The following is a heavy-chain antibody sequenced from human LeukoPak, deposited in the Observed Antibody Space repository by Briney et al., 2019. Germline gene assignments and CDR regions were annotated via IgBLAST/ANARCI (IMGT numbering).Heavy chain of an antibody. Sequence: SETLSLTCTVSGGSISGYSWSWIRQPAGKGLEWLGRIYTSGSTNYNPSLKSRVTMSVDTSKNQFSLKLSSVTAADTAVYYCARMDDCGSTDCSAFDYWGQGTLVPVSS. V-gene: IGHV4-4*07. CDR1: GGSISGYS. D-gene: IGHD2-2*01. CDR3: ARMDDCGSTDCSAFDY. J-gene: IGHJ4*02. CDR2: IYTSGST.